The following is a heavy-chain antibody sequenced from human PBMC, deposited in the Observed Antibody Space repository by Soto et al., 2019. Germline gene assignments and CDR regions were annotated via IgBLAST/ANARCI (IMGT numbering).Heavy chain of an antibody. CDR2: MYDSGST. V-gene: IGHV4-59*08. Sequence: SETLSLTCTVSGDSVSSEYWSWIRQPPGKGLEWIGHMYDSGSTNYNPSLKSRVTISVDTSKNQFSLKLTSVTAADTAVYYCAGRRVSKFDYWGQGVLVTVSS. CDR3: AGRRVSKFDY. J-gene: IGHJ4*02. CDR1: GDSVSSEY.